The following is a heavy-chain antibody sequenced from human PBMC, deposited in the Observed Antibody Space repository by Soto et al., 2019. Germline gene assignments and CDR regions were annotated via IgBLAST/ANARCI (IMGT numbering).Heavy chain of an antibody. CDR1: GGSISSYY. J-gene: IGHJ6*02. Sequence: LSLTCTVSGGSISSYYWSWIRQPAGKGLEWIGRISTTETTNYNPSLKSRVSMSLDTSKSQVSLKLSSVTAADAAVYYCAGNIAAAGRRYYGMDVWGQGTTVTVSS. CDR2: ISTTETT. CDR3: AGNIAAAGRRYYGMDV. V-gene: IGHV4-4*07. D-gene: IGHD6-13*01.